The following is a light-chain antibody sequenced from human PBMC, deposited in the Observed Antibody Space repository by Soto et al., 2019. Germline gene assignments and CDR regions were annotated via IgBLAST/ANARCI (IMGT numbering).Light chain of an antibody. V-gene: IGKV3-20*01. CDR2: WAS. Sequence: IMLTMCTCALSLAAGERATLACRASQSIXRRYLAWYEQKPGQAPRLLXYWASSRANGIPDSLSGSGSATDFTLTISSLEPDDCAPYYCQQYGYATITVGQGTRLEIK. CDR1: QSIXRRY. CDR3: QQYGYATIT. J-gene: IGKJ5*01.